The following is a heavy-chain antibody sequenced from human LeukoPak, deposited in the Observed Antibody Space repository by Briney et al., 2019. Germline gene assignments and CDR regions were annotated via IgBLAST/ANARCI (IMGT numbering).Heavy chain of an antibody. D-gene: IGHD2-2*01. V-gene: IGHV1-24*01. CDR1: GYTLTELS. CDR2: FDPEDGET. J-gene: IGHJ5*02. CDR3: ALVVPAAIHNWFDP. Sequence: ASVKVSCKVSGYTLTELSMHWVRQAPGKGLEWMGDFDPEDGETIYAQKFQGRVTMTEDTSTDTAYMELSSLRSEDTAVYYCALVVPAAIHNWFDPWGQGTLVTVSS.